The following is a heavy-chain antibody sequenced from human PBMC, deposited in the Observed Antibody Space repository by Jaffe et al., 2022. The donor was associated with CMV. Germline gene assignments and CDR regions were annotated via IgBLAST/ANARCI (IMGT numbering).Heavy chain of an antibody. CDR1: GYSFTSYW. CDR3: ARHVRIAVAGTESYYYYYMDV. J-gene: IGHJ6*03. Sequence: EVQLVQSGAEVKKPGESLRISCKGSGYSFTSYWISWVRQMPGKGLEWMGRIDPSDSYTNYSPSFQGHVTISADKSISTAYLQWSSLKASDTAMYYCARHVRIAVAGTESYYYYYMDVWGKGTTVTVSS. V-gene: IGHV5-10-1*03. D-gene: IGHD6-19*01. CDR2: IDPSDSYT.